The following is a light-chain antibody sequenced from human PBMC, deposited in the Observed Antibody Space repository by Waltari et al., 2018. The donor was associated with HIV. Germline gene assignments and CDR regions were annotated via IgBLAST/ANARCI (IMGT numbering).Light chain of an antibody. CDR1: NSNIGNTF. CDR3: AAWDDRLRTWM. Sequence: QSVLTQPPSASGTPGQRVIVSCSGSNSNIGNTFVYWYQPLPGTTPKLLLYKNDQRPSGVPDRFSGSKSGTSAYLAISGLQSDDEADYYCAAWDDRLRTWMFGGGTKLTVL. CDR2: KND. J-gene: IGLJ3*02. V-gene: IGLV1-47*01.